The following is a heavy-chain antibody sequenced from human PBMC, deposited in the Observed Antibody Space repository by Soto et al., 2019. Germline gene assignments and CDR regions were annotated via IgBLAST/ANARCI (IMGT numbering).Heavy chain of an antibody. D-gene: IGHD6-19*01. CDR1: GFTFSSYW. V-gene: IGHV3-74*01. Sequence: GGSLRLSCAASGFTFSSYWMHWVRQAPGKGPVWVSRINGDGSSTNYADSVKGRFTISRDNAKNTLFLQMNSLRAEDTAVYYCARGGSCSSGALDYWGQGTLVTVSS. CDR3: ARGGSCSSGALDY. CDR2: INGDGSST. J-gene: IGHJ4*02.